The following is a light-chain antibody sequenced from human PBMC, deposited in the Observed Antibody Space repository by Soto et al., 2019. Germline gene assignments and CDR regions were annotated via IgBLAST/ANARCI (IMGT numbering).Light chain of an antibody. CDR3: QQYGSSPELT. Sequence: EIVLTQSPGTLSLSPGERATLSCRASQSVSSSYLAWYQQKPGQAPRLLIYGASSRATGIPDRFSGRGSGTDFSLTISRLVAEDSAVDYCQQYGSSPELTFGGGTKVYIK. CDR1: QSVSSSY. J-gene: IGKJ4*01. V-gene: IGKV3-20*01. CDR2: GAS.